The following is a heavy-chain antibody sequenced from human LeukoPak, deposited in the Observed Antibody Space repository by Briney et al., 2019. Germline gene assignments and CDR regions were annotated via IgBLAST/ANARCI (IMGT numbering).Heavy chain of an antibody. V-gene: IGHV6-1*01. Sequence: SQTLSLTCAISGDSVSSNSAAWDWIRQSPSRGLEWLGRTYYRSKWYNDYAVFVRSRITINPDTSKNQFSLQLNSVTPKDTAVYYCSRHKSGWIDYWGQGTLVTVSS. CDR3: SRHKSGWIDY. J-gene: IGHJ4*02. D-gene: IGHD6-19*01. CDR1: GDSVSSNSAA. CDR2: TYYRSKWYN.